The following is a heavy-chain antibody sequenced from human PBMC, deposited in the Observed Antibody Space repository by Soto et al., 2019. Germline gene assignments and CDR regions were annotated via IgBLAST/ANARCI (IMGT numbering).Heavy chain of an antibody. D-gene: IGHD5-12*01. J-gene: IGHJ6*02. CDR2: MNPDSGNT. CDR1: VYTITSYD. CDR3: ARDGGLGDGYTSVDV. Sequence: VASVTVSCKDSVYTITSYDIKWVRQAPGQGLEWMGWMNPDSGNTGYAQKFQGRVTMTRNTSISTAYMELSSLRSEDTAVYYCARDGGLGDGYTSVDVWGQGTTVTVSS. V-gene: IGHV1-8*01.